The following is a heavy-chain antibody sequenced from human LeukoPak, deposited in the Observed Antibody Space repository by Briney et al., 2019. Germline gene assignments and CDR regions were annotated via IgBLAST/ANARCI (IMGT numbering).Heavy chain of an antibody. CDR3: ARSPRQLRGAFDI. CDR2: INPSGGST. D-gene: IGHD6-6*01. J-gene: IGHJ3*02. CDR1: GYTFTSYY. Sequence: GASVKVSCKASGYTFTSYYMHWARQAPGQGLEWMGIINPSGGSTSYAQKFQGRVTMTRDTSTSTVYMELSSLRSEDTAVYYCARSPRQLRGAFDIWGQGTMVTVSS. V-gene: IGHV1-46*01.